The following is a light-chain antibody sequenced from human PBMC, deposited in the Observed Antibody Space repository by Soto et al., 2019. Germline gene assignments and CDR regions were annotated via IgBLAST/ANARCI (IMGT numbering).Light chain of an antibody. CDR2: DVS. Sequence: QSVVTQPASVSGSPGPSYNISCTGTSSDVGGYNYVSWYQQHPGKAPKLMIYDVSNRPSGVSNRFSGSKSGNTASLTISGLQAEDEADYYCSSYTSSSPYVFGTGTKVTVL. V-gene: IGLV2-14*01. CDR3: SSYTSSSPYV. CDR1: SSDVGGYNY. J-gene: IGLJ1*01.